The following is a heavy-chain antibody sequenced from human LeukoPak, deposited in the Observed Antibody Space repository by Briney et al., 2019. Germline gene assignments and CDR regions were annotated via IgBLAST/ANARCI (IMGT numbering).Heavy chain of an antibody. V-gene: IGHV3-33*01. J-gene: IGHJ1*01. CDR3: ARDLTTSSTAYFHH. CDR2: IWYDGSNK. Sequence: GRSLRLSCAASGFTFSSYGMHWVRQAPGEGLEWVAVIWYDGSNKYYADSVKGRFTISRDNAKNSLYLQMNSLRAEDTAVYYCARDLTTSSTAYFHHWGQGTLVTVSS. CDR1: GFTFSSYG. D-gene: IGHD6-6*01.